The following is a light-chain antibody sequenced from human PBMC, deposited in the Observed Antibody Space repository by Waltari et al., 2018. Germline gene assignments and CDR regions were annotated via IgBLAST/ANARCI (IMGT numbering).Light chain of an antibody. J-gene: IGLJ2*01. Sequence: QSALTQPASVSGSPGQSITISCTGTSSDVGTYNYVSWYQQHPGKAPKLMIYDVSNRPSGVSYRFSGSKSGNTASRAISGLQAEDEADYYCSSYTSSSTVVFGGGTKLTVL. V-gene: IGLV2-14*03. CDR1: SSDVGTYNY. CDR3: SSYTSSSTVV. CDR2: DVS.